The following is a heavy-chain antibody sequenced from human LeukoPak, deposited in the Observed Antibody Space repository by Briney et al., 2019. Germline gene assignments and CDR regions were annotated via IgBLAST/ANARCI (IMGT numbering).Heavy chain of an antibody. J-gene: IGHJ6*02. CDR3: ANPPLRFLAESYGMDV. D-gene: IGHD3-3*01. V-gene: IGHV3-30*18. CDR2: ISYDGSNK. CDR1: GFTFRSYD. Sequence: GGSLRLSCAASGFTFRSYDMHWVRQAPGKGLQWVAVISYDGSNKYHTDSVKGRFTISRDNSRNTLYLQMNTLRAEDTAVYYCANPPLRFLAESYGMDVWGQGTTVTVSS.